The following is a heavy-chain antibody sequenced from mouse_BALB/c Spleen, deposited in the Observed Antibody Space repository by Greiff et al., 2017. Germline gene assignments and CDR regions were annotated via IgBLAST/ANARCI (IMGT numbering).Heavy chain of an antibody. CDR1: GYAFTNYL. Sequence: QVQLQHSGAELVRPGTSVKVSCKASGYAFTNYLIEWINQRPGQGLEWIGVINPGSGGTNYNEKFKGKATLTADKSSSTAYMQLSSLTSDDSAVYFCARSGALLRLRNFDYWGQGTTLTVSS. D-gene: IGHD1-2*01. CDR2: INPGSGGT. J-gene: IGHJ2*01. V-gene: IGHV1-54*01. CDR3: ARSGALLRLRNFDY.